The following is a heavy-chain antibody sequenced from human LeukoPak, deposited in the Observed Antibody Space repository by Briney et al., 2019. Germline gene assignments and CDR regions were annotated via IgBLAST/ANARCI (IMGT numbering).Heavy chain of an antibody. V-gene: IGHV1-2*02. J-gene: IGHJ5*02. CDR2: IYPKSGGT. D-gene: IGHD3-9*01. CDR1: GYAFTDYY. CDR3: ARVSTSGYRDWLDP. Sequence: ASVKVSCKASGYAFTDYYIHWVRQAPGQGLEWMGWIYPKSGGTNSAQKFQGRVTMTRDTSISTAYMELSRLKFDDTAVYYCARVSTSGYRDWLDPWGQGTLVTVSS.